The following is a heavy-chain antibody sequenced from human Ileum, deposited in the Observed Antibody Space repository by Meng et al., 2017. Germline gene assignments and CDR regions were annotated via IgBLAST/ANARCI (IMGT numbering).Heavy chain of an antibody. CDR2: ISQSGTT. CDR1: GGSISYGEW. CDR3: ATYGSGFTPPLDP. Sequence: QVQPQESGPGLVKPSGTLSPTCAVPGGSISYGEWWSWVRQPPGKGLEWIGEISQSGTTNYYPSLNSRVSISLDKANNHLSLTLTSVTAADTAVYYCATYGSGFTPPLDPWGQGILVTVSS. J-gene: IGHJ5*02. D-gene: IGHD3-10*01. V-gene: IGHV4-4*02.